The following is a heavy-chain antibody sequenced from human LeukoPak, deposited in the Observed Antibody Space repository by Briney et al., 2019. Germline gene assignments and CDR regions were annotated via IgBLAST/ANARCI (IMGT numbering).Heavy chain of an antibody. J-gene: IGHJ4*02. CDR1: GFTVSSNY. D-gene: IGHD3-22*01. CDR2: IYSGGST. V-gene: IGHV3-53*01. CDR3: ARAYYYDSSGYYYGDY. Sequence: GGSLRLSCAASGFTVSSNYMSWVRKAPGKGLEWVSVIYSGGSTYYADSVKGRFTISRDNSKNTLYLQMNSLRAEDTAVYYCARAYYYDSSGYYYGDYWGQGTLVTVSS.